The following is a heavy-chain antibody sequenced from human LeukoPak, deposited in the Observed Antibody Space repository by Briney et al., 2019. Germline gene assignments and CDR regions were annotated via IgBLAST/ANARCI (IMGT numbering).Heavy chain of an antibody. Sequence: GASVKVSCKASGYTFTGYYMHWVRQAPGQGLEWMGWINPNTGRTNYPQRFQGRVTMTTDTSISTAYMELTRLRSGDTAVYYCARGAAVQLLPYYYYFMDVWGKGTTVTISS. CDR2: INPNTGRT. CDR3: ARGAAVQLLPYYYYFMDV. J-gene: IGHJ6*03. CDR1: GYTFTGYY. D-gene: IGHD1-1*01. V-gene: IGHV1-2*02.